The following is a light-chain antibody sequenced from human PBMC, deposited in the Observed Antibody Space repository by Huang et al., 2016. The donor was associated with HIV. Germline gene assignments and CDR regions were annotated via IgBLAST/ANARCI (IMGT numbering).Light chain of an antibody. CDR2: DTS. CDR3: QQYNAGGT. V-gene: IGKV3-15*01. J-gene: IGKJ2*01. Sequence: EVAMTQSPATLSVSPGERATLPCRASQSVGNNLAWYQQKPGPPPRLLIYDTSTRVTGIPARFSGSGSATEFTLTISSLQSEDFAVYYCQQYNAGGTFGPGTKLEI. CDR1: QSVGNN.